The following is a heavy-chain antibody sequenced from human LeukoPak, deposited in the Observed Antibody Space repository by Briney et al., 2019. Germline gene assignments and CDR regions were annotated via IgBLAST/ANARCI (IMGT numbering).Heavy chain of an antibody. Sequence: SETLSLTCAVSGSSFNNYYWIWIRQPPGRGLEWIVEIMHTGGTNYNPSLKSPVTISLHTTKSQFSLELLSVKAADTAIYYCARYLRVSRGGRFDPWGQGTLVTVSS. CDR2: IMHTGGT. CDR3: ARYLRVSRGGRFDP. D-gene: IGHD2-21*01. V-gene: IGHV4-34*12. CDR1: GSSFNNYY. J-gene: IGHJ5*02.